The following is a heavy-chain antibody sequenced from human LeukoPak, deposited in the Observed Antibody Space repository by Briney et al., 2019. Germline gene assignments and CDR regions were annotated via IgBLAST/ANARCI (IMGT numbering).Heavy chain of an antibody. Sequence: GESLKISCKGSGYRFTSYWTGWVRQMPGRGLEWMGIIYPGDSDTRYSPSFQGQVTISADKSISTAYLQWSSLKASDTAMYYCARYNGLRGTAFDIWGQGTMVTVSS. CDR1: GYRFTSYW. V-gene: IGHV5-51*01. CDR3: ARYNGLRGTAFDI. J-gene: IGHJ3*02. CDR2: IYPGDSDT. D-gene: IGHD4-17*01.